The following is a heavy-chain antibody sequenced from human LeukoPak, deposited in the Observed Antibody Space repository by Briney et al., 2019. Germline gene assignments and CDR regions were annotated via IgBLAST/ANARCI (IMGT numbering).Heavy chain of an antibody. D-gene: IGHD3-3*01. CDR2: INPNSGGT. CDR3: ARDWPGEWLSLYY. V-gene: IGHV1-2*02. Sequence: ASVKVSCKASGYTFTGYYMHWVRQAPGQGLEWMGWINPNSGGTNYAQKFQGGVTMTRDTSISTACMELSRLRSDDTAVYYCARDWPGEWLSLYYWGQGTLVTVSS. CDR1: GYTFTGYY. J-gene: IGHJ4*02.